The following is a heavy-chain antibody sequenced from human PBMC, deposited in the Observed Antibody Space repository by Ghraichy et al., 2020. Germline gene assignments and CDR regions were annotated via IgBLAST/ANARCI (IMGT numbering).Heavy chain of an antibody. D-gene: IGHD4-11*01. CDR2: ISSTTTHI. V-gene: IGHV3-21*01. CDR3: ARAPDINSDQDWFVP. Sequence: GGSLSLSCAASGFTVSPYRINWVRQAPGKGLEWVSSISSTTTHIYYADSVKGRFTISRDNAKNSLYLQMNSLRADDTAVYYCARAPDINSDQDWFVPWGQGTLVTVSS. CDR1: GFTVSPYR. J-gene: IGHJ5*02.